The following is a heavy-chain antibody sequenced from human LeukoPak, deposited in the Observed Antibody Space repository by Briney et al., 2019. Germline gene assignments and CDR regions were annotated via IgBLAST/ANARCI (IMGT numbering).Heavy chain of an antibody. CDR1: GGTFSSYA. CDR2: IIPIFGTA. Sequence: ASVKVSCKASGGTFSSYAISWVRQAPGQGLEWMGGIIPIFGTANYAQKFQGSVTITTDESTSTAYMELSSLRSEDTAVYYCARAEICSGGSCYSRAPEYFQHWGQGTLVTVSS. CDR3: ARAEICSGGSCYSRAPEYFQH. V-gene: IGHV1-69*05. J-gene: IGHJ1*01. D-gene: IGHD2-15*01.